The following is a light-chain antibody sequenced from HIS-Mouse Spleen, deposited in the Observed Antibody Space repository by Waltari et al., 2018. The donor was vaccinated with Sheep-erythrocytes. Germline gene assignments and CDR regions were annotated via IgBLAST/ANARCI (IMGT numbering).Light chain of an antibody. CDR3: QQRSNWYT. CDR2: DAS. Sequence: DIVLTHSPATLSLSPGARATLSCRASQSVSSYLAWYQQKPRQAPRLRISDASNSATGIPARFSGSGSGTDFTHTSSSLEPEDFAVYYCQQRSNWYTFGQGTKLEIK. V-gene: IGKV3-11*01. CDR1: QSVSSY. J-gene: IGKJ2*01.